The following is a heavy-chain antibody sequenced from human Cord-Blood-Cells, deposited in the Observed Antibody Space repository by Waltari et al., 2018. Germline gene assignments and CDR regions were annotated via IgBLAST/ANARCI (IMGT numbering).Heavy chain of an antibody. Sequence: QLQLQESGPGLVKPSETLSLTCAVYGGSFSGYYWSWIRQPPGKGLEWIGEINHSGSTNYNPSLKSRVTISVDTSKNQFSLKLSSVTAADTAVYYCARGRDWLLWGRGTLVTVSS. J-gene: IGHJ2*01. V-gene: IGHV4-34*01. CDR1: GGSFSGYY. CDR2: INHSGST. CDR3: ARGRDWLL. D-gene: IGHD5-12*01.